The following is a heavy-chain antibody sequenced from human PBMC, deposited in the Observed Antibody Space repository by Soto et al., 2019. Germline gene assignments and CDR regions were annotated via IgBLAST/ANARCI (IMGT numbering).Heavy chain of an antibody. CDR3: ARGTYSSSWYWSDP. CDR2: IYYSGST. CDR1: GGSISSYY. Sequence: SETLSLTCTVSGGSISSYYWSWIRQPPGKGLEWIGYIYYSGSTNYNPSLKSRVTISVDTSKNQFSLKLSSVTAADTAVYYCARGTYSSSWYWSDPWGQGTLVTVSS. V-gene: IGHV4-59*01. J-gene: IGHJ5*02. D-gene: IGHD6-13*01.